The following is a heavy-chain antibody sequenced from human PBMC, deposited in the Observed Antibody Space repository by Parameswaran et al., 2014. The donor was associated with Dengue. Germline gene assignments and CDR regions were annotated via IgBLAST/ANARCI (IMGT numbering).Heavy chain of an antibody. J-gene: IGHJ4*02. CDR3: VRDQGLGTDMVDY. CDR2: INPRNGRT. D-gene: IGHD5-18*01. V-gene: IGHV1-46*04. Sequence: WVRQAPGQGLEWMGIINPRNGRTTYAQKLQGRVTMTRDTSTSTVYMELSSLRSEDTAVYSCVRDQGLGTDMVDYWGQGTLVTVSS.